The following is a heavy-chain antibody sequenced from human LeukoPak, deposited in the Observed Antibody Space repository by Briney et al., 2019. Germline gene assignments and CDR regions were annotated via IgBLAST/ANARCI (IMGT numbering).Heavy chain of an antibody. CDR1: GFTFSSYA. Sequence: GRSLRLSCAASGFTFSSYAMHWVRQAPGKGLEWVAVIPYDGSNKYYADSVKGRFTISRDNSKNTLYLQMNSLRAEDTAVYYCARDGPRWGQGTLVTVSS. CDR3: ARDGPR. J-gene: IGHJ4*02. V-gene: IGHV3-30-3*01. CDR2: IPYDGSNK.